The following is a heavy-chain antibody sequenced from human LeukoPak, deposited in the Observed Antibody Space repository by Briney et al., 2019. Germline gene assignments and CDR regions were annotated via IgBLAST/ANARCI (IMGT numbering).Heavy chain of an antibody. J-gene: IGHJ4*02. D-gene: IGHD3-22*01. CDR1: GGTFSSYA. Sequence: SVKVSCKASGGTFSSYAISWVRQAPGQGLKWMGRIIPIFGTANYAQKFQGRVTITTDESTSTAYMELSSLRSEDTAVYYCARDYDSSGYSPIAFDYWGQGTLVTVSS. CDR2: IIPIFGTA. V-gene: IGHV1-69*05. CDR3: ARDYDSSGYSPIAFDY.